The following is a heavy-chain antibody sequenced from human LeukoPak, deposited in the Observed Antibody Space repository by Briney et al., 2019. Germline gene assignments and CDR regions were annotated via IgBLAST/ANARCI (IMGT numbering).Heavy chain of an antibody. J-gene: IGHJ4*02. CDR1: GFTFDDYA. CDR3: ARGAWTAYYLDY. V-gene: IGHV3-9*01. D-gene: IGHD3/OR15-3a*01. CDR2: ISWNSGSI. Sequence: GGSLRLSCAASGFTFDDYAMHWVRQAPGKGLEWVSGISWNSGSIGYADSVKGRFTISRDNAKNSLYLQMNSLRAEDTAVYYCARGAWTAYYLDYWGQGTLVTVSS.